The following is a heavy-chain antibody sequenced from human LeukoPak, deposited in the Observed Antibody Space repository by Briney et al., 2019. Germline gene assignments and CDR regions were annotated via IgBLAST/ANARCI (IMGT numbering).Heavy chain of an antibody. CDR1: EFTFSSYW. CDR3: AGAQTDSGYGRYCDY. Sequence: GGSLRLSCAASEFTFSSYWMSWVRQAPGKGLEWVAIIKQDGSDKYYVDSVKGRFTISRDNAKNSLYLQMNSLRAEDTAVYYCAGAQTDSGYGRYCDYWGQGTLVTVSS. CDR2: IKQDGSDK. J-gene: IGHJ4*02. D-gene: IGHD5-12*01. V-gene: IGHV3-7*01.